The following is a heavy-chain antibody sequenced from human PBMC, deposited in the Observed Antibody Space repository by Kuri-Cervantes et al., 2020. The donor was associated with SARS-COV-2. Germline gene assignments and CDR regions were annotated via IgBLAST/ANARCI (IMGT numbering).Heavy chain of an antibody. J-gene: IGHJ6*02. V-gene: IGHV1-2*04. CDR3: ARGMVRGIIQYYYYAMDV. CDR1: GYTFSVYY. D-gene: IGHD3-10*01. CDR2: INPNSGGT. Sequence: ASVKVSCKASGYTFSVYYMYWVRQAPGQGLEWMGWINPNSGGTNYAQKFQGWVTMTRDTSISTAYMELSRLRSDDTAVCYCARGMVRGIIQYYYYAMDVWGQGTTVTVSS.